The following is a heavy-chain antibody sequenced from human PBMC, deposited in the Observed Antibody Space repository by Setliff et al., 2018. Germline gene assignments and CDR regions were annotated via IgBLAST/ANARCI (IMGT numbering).Heavy chain of an antibody. Sequence: LSLTCTVSGGSISSMSYYWGWIRQPPGKGLEWIGSIYHSGSSYYNSSLRSRVTISVDTSKNQFSLILRSVTAADTAVYYCARGRMRGSRSGPSCTYDPFDIWGQGTPVTVSS. CDR2: IYHSGSS. CDR3: ARGRMRGSRSGPSCTYDPFDI. J-gene: IGHJ3*02. D-gene: IGHD2-2*01. V-gene: IGHV4-39*07. CDR1: GGSISSMSYY.